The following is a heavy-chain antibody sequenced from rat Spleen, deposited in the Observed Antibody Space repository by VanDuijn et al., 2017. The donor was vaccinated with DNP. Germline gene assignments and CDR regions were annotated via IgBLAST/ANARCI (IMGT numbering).Heavy chain of an antibody. D-gene: IGHD4-3*01. J-gene: IGHJ3*01. CDR3: AWNWGSEYRDWVVH. CDR1: GLSLSENG. V-gene: IGHV2-47*01. Sequence: QVHLKESGPGLVQPSQTLSLTCTVSGLSLSENGISWIRQPPGKGLEWMGVMWSNGGTDYNSGIASRLSISRDTWKSQVFLNMNRLQTEETAMYFCAWNWGSEYRDWVVHWGQVTLVTVSS. CDR2: MWSNGGT.